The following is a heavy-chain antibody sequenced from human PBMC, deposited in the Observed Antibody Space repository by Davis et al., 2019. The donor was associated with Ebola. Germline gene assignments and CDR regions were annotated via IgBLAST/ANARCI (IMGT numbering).Heavy chain of an antibody. D-gene: IGHD3-10*01. J-gene: IGHJ1*01. CDR1: GYTFTGYY. V-gene: IGHV1-2*06. CDR2: INPNSGGT. CDR3: ARAETELLWFGELLYSGYFQH. Sequence: ASVKVSCKASGYTFTGYYMHWVRQAPGQGLEWMGRINPNSGGTDYAQKFQGRVTMTRDTSISTAYMELSRLRSDDTAVYYCARAETELLWFGELLYSGYFQHWGQGTLVTVSS.